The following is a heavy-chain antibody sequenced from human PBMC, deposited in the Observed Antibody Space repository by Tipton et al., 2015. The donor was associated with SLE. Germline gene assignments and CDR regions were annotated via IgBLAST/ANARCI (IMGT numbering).Heavy chain of an antibody. CDR1: GFSFSNYW. CDR3: SRGNFQHQGF. D-gene: IGHD2/OR15-2a*01. J-gene: IGHJ4*02. CDR2: IDSDGGTT. Sequence: SLRLSCAASGFSFSNYWIHWVRQVPGKGLVWVSHIDSDGGTTSYADSVKGRFTISRDNAKNSLYLQMNTLRAEDTAVYYCSRGNFQHQGFWGQGTLVTVSS. V-gene: IGHV3-74*01.